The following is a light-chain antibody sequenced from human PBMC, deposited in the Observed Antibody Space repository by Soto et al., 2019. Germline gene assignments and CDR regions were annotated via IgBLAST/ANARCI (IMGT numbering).Light chain of an antibody. CDR1: QSVSSSY. CDR2: GAS. V-gene: IGKV3-20*01. Sequence: EIVLTQSPGTLSLSPGERATLSCRASQSVSSSYFAWYQQKPGQAPRLLIYGASRRATGIPDRFSGSGSGTDFTLTISRLEPEDFAVYYCQQYGSSPPYTFGQGTKLEI. J-gene: IGKJ2*01. CDR3: QQYGSSPPYT.